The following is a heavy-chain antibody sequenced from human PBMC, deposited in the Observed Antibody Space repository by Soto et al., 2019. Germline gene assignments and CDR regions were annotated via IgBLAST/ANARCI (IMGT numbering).Heavy chain of an antibody. J-gene: IGHJ6*02. CDR3: ARQGIGARKYHYNYLDV. Sequence: RRLSCAASGFTFSDYVMHWVRQAPGKGLEWVTLISYDESSKYFADSVKGRFSISRDNPKNTLYLEINSLRPEDTAVYFCARQGIGARKYHYNYLDVWGLGTTVTVSS. D-gene: IGHD1-20*01. CDR2: ISYDESSK. CDR1: GFTFSDYV. V-gene: IGHV3-30-3*01.